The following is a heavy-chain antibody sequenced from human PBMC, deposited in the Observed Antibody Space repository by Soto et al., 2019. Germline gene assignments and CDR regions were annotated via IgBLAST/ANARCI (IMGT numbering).Heavy chain of an antibody. D-gene: IGHD6-19*01. CDR2: ISYDGSNK. CDR3: AKDASRGWYYYYYGMDV. Sequence: GGSLRLSCAASGFTFSSYGMHWVRQAPGKGLEWVAVISYDGSNKYYADSVKGRFTISRDNSKNTLYLQMNSLRAEDTAVYYCAKDASRGWYYYYYGMDVWGQGXTVTVSS. J-gene: IGHJ6*02. CDR1: GFTFSSYG. V-gene: IGHV3-30*18.